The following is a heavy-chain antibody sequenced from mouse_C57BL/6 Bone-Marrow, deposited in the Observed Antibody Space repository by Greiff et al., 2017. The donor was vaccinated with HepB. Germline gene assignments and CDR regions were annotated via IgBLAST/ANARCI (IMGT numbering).Heavy chain of an antibody. D-gene: IGHD1-1*01. Sequence: EVKLVESEGGLVQPGSSMKLSCTASGFTFSDYYMAWVRQVPEKGLEWVANINYDASSTYYLDSLKSRFIISRDNAKNILYLQMSSLKSEDTATYYCARVTTVVAHWYFDVWGTGTTVTVSS. J-gene: IGHJ1*03. CDR2: INYDASST. CDR3: ARVTTVVAHWYFDV. V-gene: IGHV5-16*01. CDR1: GFTFSDYY.